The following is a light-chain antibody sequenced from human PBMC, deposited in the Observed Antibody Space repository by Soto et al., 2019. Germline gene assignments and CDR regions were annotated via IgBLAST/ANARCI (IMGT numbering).Light chain of an antibody. J-gene: IGLJ1*01. V-gene: IGLV2-14*01. CDR1: SSDVGDYKY. CDR3: SSYTSSDTPYV. CDR2: VNS. Sequence: QSALTQPASVSGSPGQSITISCTGTSSDVGDYKYVSWYQQHPDKAPKLIIFVNSNRPSGISNRFSASKSGNTASLTISGLQAEDEADYDCSSYTSSDTPYVFGTGTKLTVL.